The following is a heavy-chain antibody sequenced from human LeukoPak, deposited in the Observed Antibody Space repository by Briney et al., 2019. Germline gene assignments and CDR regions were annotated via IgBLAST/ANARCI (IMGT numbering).Heavy chain of an antibody. Sequence: GGSLRLSCAASGFTFSTFGMHWVRPAPGKGLEWVAVIWSDGSNKFYADSVKGRFTISRDNSKNTLFLQMNSLRAEDTALYSCARDRGGSKYFDSWGQGTLVTVSS. J-gene: IGHJ4*02. CDR3: ARDRGGSKYFDS. D-gene: IGHD3-10*01. CDR1: GFTFSTFG. CDR2: IWSDGSNK. V-gene: IGHV3-33*01.